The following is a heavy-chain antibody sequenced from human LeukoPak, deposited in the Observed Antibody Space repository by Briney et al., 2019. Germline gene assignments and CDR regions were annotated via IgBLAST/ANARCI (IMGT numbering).Heavy chain of an antibody. CDR2: INPSSGST. CDR3: ARSPIYYGDYEYYFDY. Sequence: ASVKVFCKASGYTFTSYYMHWVRQAPGQGLEWMGIINPSSGSTSYAQKFQGRVTMTRDTSTSTVYMELSSLRSEDTAVYYCARSPIYYGDYEYYFDYWGQGTLVTVSS. D-gene: IGHD4-17*01. CDR1: GYTFTSYY. J-gene: IGHJ4*02. V-gene: IGHV1-46*03.